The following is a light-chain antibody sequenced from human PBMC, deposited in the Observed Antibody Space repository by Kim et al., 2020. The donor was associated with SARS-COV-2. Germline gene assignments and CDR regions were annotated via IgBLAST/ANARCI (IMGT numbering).Light chain of an antibody. CDR3: QTWGTGIVV. Sequence: SVKLTCTLSSGHSNYAIAWHQQQPEKGPRYLMKLNSDGSHSKGDGIPDRFSGSSSGAERYLTISSLQSEDEADYYCQTWGTGIVVFGGGTKLTVL. CDR2: LNSDGSH. CDR1: SGHSNYA. J-gene: IGLJ2*01. V-gene: IGLV4-69*01.